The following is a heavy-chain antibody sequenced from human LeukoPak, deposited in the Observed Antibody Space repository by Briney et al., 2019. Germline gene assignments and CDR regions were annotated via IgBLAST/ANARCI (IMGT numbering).Heavy chain of an antibody. CDR3: ARDRDILTGLFDN. J-gene: IGHJ4*02. V-gene: IGHV3-11*06. D-gene: IGHD3-9*01. Sequence: GGSLRLSCAASEFTFSAYYMSWIRQAPGKGLEWVSYISTSGGYTNYAISVKGRFTISRDNAKNSLYLQMNSLRAEDTAVYYCARDRDILTGLFDNWGQGTLVTVSS. CDR1: EFTFSAYY. CDR2: ISTSGGYT.